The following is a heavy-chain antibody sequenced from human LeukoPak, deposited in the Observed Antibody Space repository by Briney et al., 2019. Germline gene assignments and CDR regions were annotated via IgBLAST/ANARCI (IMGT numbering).Heavy chain of an antibody. V-gene: IGHV1-8*01. Sequence: ASVKVSCKASGYTFIDYDINWVRQAPGQGLEWMGLMSPHNGHTEYAQNFQGRVTMTRDTSTGTAYMELRSLRSEDTAVYYCARRTPRCGGTCYDAFDVWGQGTMVTVSP. CDR1: GYTFIDYD. J-gene: IGHJ3*01. CDR2: MSPHNGHT. D-gene: IGHD2-21*01. CDR3: ARRTPRCGGTCYDAFDV.